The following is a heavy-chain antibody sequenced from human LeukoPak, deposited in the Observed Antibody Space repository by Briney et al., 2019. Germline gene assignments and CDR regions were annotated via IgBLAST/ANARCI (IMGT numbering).Heavy chain of an antibody. Sequence: GGSLRLSCAASSFILSDYAMDWVRQAPGKGLEWVAVISYDGSNDYYADSVKGRFTISSDNSKNTLYLQMNSLRAEDTAVYYCAIKDPGTAVGGYVYTWGQGTLVTVSS. CDR3: AIKDPGTAVGGYVYT. J-gene: IGHJ5*02. CDR2: ISYDGSND. D-gene: IGHD6-19*01. V-gene: IGHV3-30-3*01. CDR1: SFILSDYA.